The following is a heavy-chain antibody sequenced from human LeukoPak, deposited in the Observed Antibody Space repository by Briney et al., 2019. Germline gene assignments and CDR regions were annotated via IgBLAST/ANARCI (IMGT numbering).Heavy chain of an antibody. CDR2: ISAYNGNT. Sequence: ASVKVSCKASGYTFTSYGINWVRQAPGEGLEWMGWISAYNGNTKYAQKLQGRVTMTADTSTSTAYMEMKSLGSDDTAVYYCARDRYCGGGSCYHLNYFDYWGQGTLVTVS. V-gene: IGHV1-18*01. CDR3: ARDRYCGGGSCYHLNYFDY. CDR1: GYTFTSYG. J-gene: IGHJ4*02. D-gene: IGHD2-15*01.